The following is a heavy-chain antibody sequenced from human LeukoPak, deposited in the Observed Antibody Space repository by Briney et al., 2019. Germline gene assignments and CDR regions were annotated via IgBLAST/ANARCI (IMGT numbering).Heavy chain of an antibody. V-gene: IGHV3-48*03. CDR1: GFTFSSYE. J-gene: IGHJ5*02. CDR3: ARDRGYDILTGYHIGFDP. D-gene: IGHD3-9*01. Sequence: GGSLRLSCAASGFTFSSYEMNWVRQAPGKGLEWVSYISSSGGTIYYADSVKGRFTISRDNAKNSLYLQMNSLRAEDTAVYYCARDRGYDILTGYHIGFDPWGQGTLVTVSS. CDR2: ISSSGGTI.